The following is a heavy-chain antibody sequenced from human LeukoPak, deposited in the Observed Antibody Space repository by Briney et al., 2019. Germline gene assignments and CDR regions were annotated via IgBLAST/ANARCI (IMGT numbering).Heavy chain of an antibody. D-gene: IGHD2-21*02. CDR1: GFTFSSSL. CDR2: VNQDGGEK. CDR3: ARGRVTAVY. V-gene: IGHV3-7*03. J-gene: IGHJ4*02. Sequence: GGSLRLSCAASGFTFSSSLMTWVRQAPGKGLEWVASVNQDGGEKNYVDSVKGRFTISRDNAKNSLYLQMNSLRTEDTAVYYCARGRVTAVYWGQGTLVTVSS.